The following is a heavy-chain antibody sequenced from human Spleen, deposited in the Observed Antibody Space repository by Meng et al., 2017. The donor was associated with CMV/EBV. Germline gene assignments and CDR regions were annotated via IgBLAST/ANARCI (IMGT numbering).Heavy chain of an antibody. CDR1: GYSFTTYW. J-gene: IGHJ2*01. CDR2: IFPDDSDT. V-gene: IGHV5-51*01. D-gene: IGHD5-24*01. Sequence: KVSCKASGYSFTTYWIGWVRQMPGKGLEWMGIIFPDDSDTRYSPSFQGQVTISADKSIDTAYLQWSSLKASDTAMYYCARFTTIYNWYFDLWGRGTLVTVSS. CDR3: ARFTTIYNWYFDL.